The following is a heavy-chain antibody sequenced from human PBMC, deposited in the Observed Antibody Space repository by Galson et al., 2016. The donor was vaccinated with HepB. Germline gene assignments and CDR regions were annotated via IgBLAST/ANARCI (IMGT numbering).Heavy chain of an antibody. D-gene: IGHD4-17*01. J-gene: IGHJ6*02. CDR1: GFPFSRYW. V-gene: IGHV3-74*01. CDR2: INSDGSST. Sequence: SLRLSCAASGFPFSRYWMHWVRQAPGKGLVWVSRINSDGSSTAYADSVRGRFTISRDNAKNTVYLQMNSLRAEDTALYYCVREDYGDDPVYYYYYGMDVWGQGALVTVSS. CDR3: VREDYGDDPVYYYYYGMDV.